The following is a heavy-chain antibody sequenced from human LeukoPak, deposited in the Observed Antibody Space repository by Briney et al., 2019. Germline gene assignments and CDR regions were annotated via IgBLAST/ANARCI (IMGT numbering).Heavy chain of an antibody. CDR1: GYTFVSHG. J-gene: IGHJ6*02. V-gene: IGHV1-18*01. CDR3: AEDSTYYDVLTGNYYYYYGMDD. D-gene: IGHD3-9*01. Sequence: ASVKVSCKASGYTFVSHGISWVRQSPGQGLEWMGWISAYNGYTNYAQKLQGRVTMTTDTSTSTAYMELSSLRSDDTAVYYCAEDSTYYDVLTGNYYYYYGMDDWGQGTTVTVSS. CDR2: ISAYNGYT.